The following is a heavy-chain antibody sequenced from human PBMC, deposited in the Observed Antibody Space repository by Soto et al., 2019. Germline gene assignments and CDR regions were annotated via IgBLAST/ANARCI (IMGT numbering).Heavy chain of an antibody. CDR1: GDSISSGGYY. D-gene: IGHD3-22*01. V-gene: IGHV4-31*03. J-gene: IGHJ4*02. Sequence: QVQLQESGPGLVQPSQTLSLTCTVSGDSISSGGYYWGWVRQHPGKGLEWMGYKFHNGNTHYNPALKSRLAISTDASKNLFSLMVSAVTAADTAVYFCARYSSAYSRFAYWGQGRLVTVSP. CDR2: KFHNGNT. CDR3: ARYSSAYSRFAY.